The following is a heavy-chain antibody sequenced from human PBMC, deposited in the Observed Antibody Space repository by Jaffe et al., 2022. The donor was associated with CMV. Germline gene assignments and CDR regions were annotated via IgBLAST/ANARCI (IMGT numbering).Heavy chain of an antibody. CDR3: AVVPAAIYRSSDAFDI. V-gene: IGHV3-21*01. CDR2: ISSSSSYI. D-gene: IGHD2-2*02. J-gene: IGHJ3*02. Sequence: EVQLVESGGGLVKPGGSLRLSCAASGFTFSSYSMNWVRQAPGKGLEWVSSISSSSSYIYYADSVKGRFTISRDNAKNSLYLQMNSLRAEDTAVYYCAVVPAAIYRSSDAFDIWGQGTMVTVSS. CDR1: GFTFSSYS.